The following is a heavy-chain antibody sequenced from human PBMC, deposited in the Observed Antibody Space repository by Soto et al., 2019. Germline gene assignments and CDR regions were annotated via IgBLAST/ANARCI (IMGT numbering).Heavy chain of an antibody. CDR2: IKQDGSEK. J-gene: IGHJ6*03. Sequence: GGSLRLSCAASGFTFSSYWMSWVRQAPGKGLEWVANIKQDGSEKYYVDSVKGRFTISRDNAKNSLYLQRNSLRAEDTAVYYCARDGSGSYYEYYYYYMDVWGKGTTVTVSS. V-gene: IGHV3-7*01. D-gene: IGHD3-10*01. CDR3: ARDGSGSYYEYYYYYMDV. CDR1: GFTFSSYW.